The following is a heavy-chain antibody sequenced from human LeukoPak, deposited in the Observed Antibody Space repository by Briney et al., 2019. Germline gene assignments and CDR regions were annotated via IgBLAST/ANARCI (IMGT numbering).Heavy chain of an antibody. CDR1: GYTFTSYD. D-gene: IGHD1-26*01. CDR2: MNPNSGHA. Sequence: ASVKVSCKASGYTFTSYDIIWVRQASGQGLEWMGWMNPNSGHAGYAQKFQGRVTMTRTTSISTAYMELTSLTSEDSAVYYCARSIVGVRKRNDYWGQGTLVTVSS. J-gene: IGHJ4*02. V-gene: IGHV1-8*01. CDR3: ARSIVGVRKRNDY.